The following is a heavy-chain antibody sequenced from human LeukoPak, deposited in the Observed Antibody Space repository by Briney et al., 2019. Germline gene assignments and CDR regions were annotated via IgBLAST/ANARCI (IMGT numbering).Heavy chain of an antibody. CDR3: ARARETNELDY. V-gene: IGHV3-74*01. CDR1: RFSFSTYG. D-gene: IGHD3-10*01. CDR2: INSDGSRT. Sequence: PGGSLRLSCAASRFSFSTYGMHWVRQVPGKGPVWLSRINSDGSRTIYADSVKGRFSITRDNATNTLYLQMNRLRVNDTAVYNCARARETNELDYWGQGTLVTVSS. J-gene: IGHJ4*02.